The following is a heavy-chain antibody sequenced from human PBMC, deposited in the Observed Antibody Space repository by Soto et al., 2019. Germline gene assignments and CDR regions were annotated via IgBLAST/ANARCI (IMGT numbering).Heavy chain of an antibody. CDR2: IYYSGST. CDR3: ARGYSSHRHIDY. Sequence: QVQLQESGPGLVKPSQTLSLTCTVSGGSISSGGYYWSWIRQHPGKGLEWIGYIYYSGSTYYNPSLTSRVTISVDTSKNQFSLKLSSVTAADTAVYYCARGYSSHRHIDYWGQGTLVTVSS. J-gene: IGHJ4*02. CDR1: GGSISSGGYY. V-gene: IGHV4-31*03. D-gene: IGHD6-13*01.